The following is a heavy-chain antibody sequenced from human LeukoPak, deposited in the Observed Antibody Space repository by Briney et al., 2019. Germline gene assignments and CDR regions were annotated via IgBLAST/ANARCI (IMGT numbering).Heavy chain of an antibody. CDR1: GFTFSSYG. V-gene: IGHV3-30*18. J-gene: IGHJ3*02. CDR2: ISYDGSNK. CDR3: AKSITMIVVVIDAFDI. Sequence: PGRSLRLSCAASGFTFSSYGMHWVRQAPGKGLEWVAVISYDGSNKYYADSVKGRFTISRDNSKNTLYLQMNSLRAEDTAVYYCAKSITMIVVVIDAFDIWGQGTMVTVSS. D-gene: IGHD3-22*01.